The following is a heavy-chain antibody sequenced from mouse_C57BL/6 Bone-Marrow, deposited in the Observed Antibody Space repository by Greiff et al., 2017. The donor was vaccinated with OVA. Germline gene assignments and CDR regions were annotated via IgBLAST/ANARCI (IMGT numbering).Heavy chain of an antibody. CDR2: ISNGGGST. D-gene: IGHD2-3*01. CDR3: ARHPIYDCLPLYYAMDY. V-gene: IGHV5-12*01. J-gene: IGHJ4*01. Sequence: EVKLVESGGGLVQPGASLKLSCAASGFTFSDYYMYWVRQTPEQRLEWVAYISNGGGSTYYPDNVKGRFTISRDNAENTLYLQMSRLKSEDTAMYYCARHPIYDCLPLYYAMDYWGQGTSVTVSS. CDR1: GFTFSDYY.